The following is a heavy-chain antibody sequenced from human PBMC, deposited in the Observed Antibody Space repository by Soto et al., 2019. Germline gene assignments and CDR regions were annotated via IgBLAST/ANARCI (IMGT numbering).Heavy chain of an antibody. V-gene: IGHV4-59*01. D-gene: IGHD2-8*01. CDR2: AYYSGST. CDR3: ARDRSTYGGGGTGEVKENWFDP. J-gene: IGHJ5*02. Sequence: SETLSLTCTVSGGSISHYYWSWTRQSPGKGLEWIGYAYYSGSTDYNPSLKSRVTMSVDTSKNQVSLKLNSVTTADTAVYYCARDRSTYGGGGTGEVKENWFDPWGPGTLVTVPS. CDR1: GGSISHYY.